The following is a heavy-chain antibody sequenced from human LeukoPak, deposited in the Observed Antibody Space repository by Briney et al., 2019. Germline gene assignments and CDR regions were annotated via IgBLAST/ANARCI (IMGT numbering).Heavy chain of an antibody. CDR2: IYSGGST. CDR3: ARAVTDVLLWFGESLLFDY. CDR1: GFTVSSNY. J-gene: IGHJ4*02. V-gene: IGHV3-53*01. Sequence: GGSLRLSCAASGFTVSSNYMSWVRQAPGKGLEWVSVIYSGGSTYYADSVKGRFTISRDNSKNTLYLQMNSLRAEDTAVYYCARAVTDVLLWFGESLLFDYWGQGTLVTVSS. D-gene: IGHD3-10*01.